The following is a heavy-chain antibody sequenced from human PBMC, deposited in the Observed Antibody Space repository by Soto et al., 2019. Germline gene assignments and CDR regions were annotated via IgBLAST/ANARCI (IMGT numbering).Heavy chain of an antibody. CDR2: IYFNGIT. CDR1: GGSISSGGHY. J-gene: IGHJ4*02. D-gene: IGHD4-17*01. V-gene: IGHV4-31*03. CDR3: ARDYGGHSNSDY. Sequence: SETLSLTCTVSGGSISSGGHYWSWIRQHPGKGLEWIGYIYFNGITYYNPSLKSRVTISVDTSKNQFSLKLSPVAAADTAVYYCARDYGGHSNSDYWGQGTLVTVSS.